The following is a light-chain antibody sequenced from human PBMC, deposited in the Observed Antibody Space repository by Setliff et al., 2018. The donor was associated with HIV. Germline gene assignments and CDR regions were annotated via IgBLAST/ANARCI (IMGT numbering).Light chain of an antibody. CDR2: EVS. CDR3: CSYTSGSTLV. Sequence: QSVLTQPASVSGSTGQSITISCSGTSSDIGGYYYVYWYQQYPGRAPKLILYEVSNRPSGISNRFSGSKSGNTASLTISGLQAEDDAYYYCCSYTSGSTLVFGGGTKVTVL. V-gene: IGLV2-14*03. J-gene: IGLJ2*01. CDR1: SSDIGGYYY.